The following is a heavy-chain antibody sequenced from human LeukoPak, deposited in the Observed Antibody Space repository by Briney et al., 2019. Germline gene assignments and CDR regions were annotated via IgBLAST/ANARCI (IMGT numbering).Heavy chain of an antibody. J-gene: IGHJ4*02. CDR2: ISGSSSTI. V-gene: IGHV3-48*01. CDR1: AFTFSTYT. D-gene: IGHD5-18*01. Sequence: GGSLRLSCAASAFTFSTYTMNWVRQAPGKGLDWVAYISGSSSTIYYADSVKGRFTISRDNAKNSQYLQMNSLRAEDTAVYYCARKYIYGFDYWGQGTLVTVSS. CDR3: ARKYIYGFDY.